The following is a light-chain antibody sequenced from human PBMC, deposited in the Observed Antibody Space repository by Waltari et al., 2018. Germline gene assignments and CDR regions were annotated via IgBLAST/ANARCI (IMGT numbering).Light chain of an antibody. CDR3: QSSDNNTVF. CDR1: GGSIASDY. Sequence: FLLTQPHSVSESPGKTITISCTRSGGSIASDYVQWYQQRPGSAPTTVIFENFQRPSGVPHRFSGSVDSSSNSASLIIARRKTEDEADYYCQSSDNNTVFFGGGTRLTVL. J-gene: IGLJ2*01. V-gene: IGLV6-57*04. CDR2: ENF.